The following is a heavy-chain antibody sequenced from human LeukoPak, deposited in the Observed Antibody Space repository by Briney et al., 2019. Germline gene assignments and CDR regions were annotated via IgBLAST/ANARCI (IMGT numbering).Heavy chain of an antibody. CDR1: GGSSSSYY. J-gene: IGHJ4*02. CDR3: ARHRPYDSSGYLSDWDY. Sequence: PSETLSLTCTVSGGSSSSYYWSWLRQPPGKGLEWIGYIHYSGSSNYNPYLKSRVTISVDTSKNHFSLKLSSVTAADTAVYYCARHRPYDSSGYLSDWDYWGQGTLVTVSS. D-gene: IGHD3-22*01. V-gene: IGHV4-59*08. CDR2: IHYSGSS.